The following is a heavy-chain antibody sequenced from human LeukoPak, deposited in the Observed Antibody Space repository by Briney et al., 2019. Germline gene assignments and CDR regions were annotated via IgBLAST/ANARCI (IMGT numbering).Heavy chain of an antibody. V-gene: IGHV4-61*08. CDR1: GGSISSGGYY. D-gene: IGHD6-13*01. CDR2: IYYSGST. CDR3: ARGWVPGKKRSSWYGSAREVGWFDP. Sequence: SETLSLTCTVSGGSISSGGYYWSWIRQHPGKGLEWIGYIYYSGSTNYNPSLKSRVTISVDTSKNQFSLKLSSVTAADTAVYYCARGWVPGKKRSSWYGSAREVGWFDPWGQGTLVTVSS. J-gene: IGHJ5*02.